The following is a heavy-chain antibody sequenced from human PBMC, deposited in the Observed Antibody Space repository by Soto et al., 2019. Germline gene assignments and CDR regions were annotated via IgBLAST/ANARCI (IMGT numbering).Heavy chain of an antibody. CDR3: ARDSQQQELAPITGGDYYHYCARDV. V-gene: IGHV1-18*04. CDR2: ISAYNGNT. Sequence: ASVKVSCKASGCTFTSYGISWVRQAPGQGLEWMGWISAYNGNTNYAQKLQGRVTMTTDTSTSTAYIELSSLRSDDTAVYYCARDSQQQELAPITGGDYYHYCARDVWGQGNTVTV. CDR1: GCTFTSYG. D-gene: IGHD6-13*01. J-gene: IGHJ6*02.